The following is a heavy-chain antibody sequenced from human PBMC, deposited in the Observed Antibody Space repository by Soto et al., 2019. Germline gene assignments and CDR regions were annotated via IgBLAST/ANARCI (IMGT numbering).Heavy chain of an antibody. J-gene: IGHJ4*02. D-gene: IGHD5-12*01. V-gene: IGHV1-69*01. CDR3: ARDGAWDGYNPYYFDY. CDR1: GGTFSSYA. CDR2: IIPIFGTA. Sequence: QVQLVQSGAEVKKPGSSVKVSCKASGGTFSSYAISWVRQAPGQGLEWMGGIIPIFGTANYDQKFQGRVTSTADESTSTAYMELSSLRSEDTAVYYCARDGAWDGYNPYYFDYWGQGTLVTVSS.